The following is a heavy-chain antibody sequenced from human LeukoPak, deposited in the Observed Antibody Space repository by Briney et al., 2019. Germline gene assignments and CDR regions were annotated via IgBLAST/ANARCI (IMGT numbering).Heavy chain of an antibody. CDR1: GFTFSSYS. CDR2: ISGSGGST. Sequence: GGSLRLSCAASGFTFSSYSMNWVRQAPGKGLEWVSAISGSGGSTYYADSVKGRFTISRDNSKNTLYLQMNSLRAEDTAVYYCAKDLAYYYDSSGLPYYYYYGMDVWGQGTTVTVSS. V-gene: IGHV3-23*01. D-gene: IGHD3-22*01. CDR3: AKDLAYYYDSSGLPYYYYYGMDV. J-gene: IGHJ6*02.